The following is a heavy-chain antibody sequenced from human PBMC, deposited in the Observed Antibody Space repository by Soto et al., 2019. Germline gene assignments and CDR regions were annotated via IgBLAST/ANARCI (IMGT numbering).Heavy chain of an antibody. CDR2: VYYCGSA. D-gene: IGHD6-13*01. J-gene: IGHJ4*02. CDR3: ARGGADYSTSWYLY. CDR1: GGSVTSYY. Sequence: SETLSLTCTVSGGSVTSYYWSWIRQPPGKGLEWIGYVYYCGSAHYSPSLKSRLAISVDTSKNQFSLRLSSVTAADTAVYYCARGGADYSTSWYLYWGQGTLVTVSS. V-gene: IGHV4-59*02.